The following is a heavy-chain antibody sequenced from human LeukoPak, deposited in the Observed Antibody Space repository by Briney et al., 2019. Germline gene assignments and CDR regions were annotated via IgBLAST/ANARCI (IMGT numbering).Heavy chain of an antibody. Sequence: GGSLRLSCAASAFTFSSYWMTWVRQAPGKGLEWVANIKHDGSDKNYVDSVKGRFTISRDNAKNSLYLQMNSLRAEDTAVYYCARGLHSLPRSTLDYWGQGTLATVSS. J-gene: IGHJ4*02. V-gene: IGHV3-7*01. CDR3: ARGLHSLPRSTLDY. CDR1: AFTFSSYW. CDR2: IKHDGSDK. D-gene: IGHD2-2*01.